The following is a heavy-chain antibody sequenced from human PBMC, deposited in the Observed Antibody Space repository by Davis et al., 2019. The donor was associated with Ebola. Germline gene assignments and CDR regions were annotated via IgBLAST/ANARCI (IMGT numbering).Heavy chain of an antibody. V-gene: IGHV3-23*01. CDR3: AKSPWSGSFDY. Sequence: GGSLRPSCAASGFTFTNFAMSWVRQAPGKRLEWVSTISGSATSTYYADSLKGRFTVSRDNSKNTVYLQMYSLRAEDTAIYYCAKSPWSGSFDYWGQGAPVTVSS. CDR2: ISGSATST. CDR1: GFTFTNFA. D-gene: IGHD1-26*01. J-gene: IGHJ4*02.